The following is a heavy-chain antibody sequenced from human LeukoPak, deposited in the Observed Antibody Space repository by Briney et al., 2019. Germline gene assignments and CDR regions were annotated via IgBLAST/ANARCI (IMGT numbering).Heavy chain of an antibody. D-gene: IGHD4-17*01. Sequence: GGSLRLSCAASGFTFSSYWMSWVRQAPGKGLEWVANIKQDGSEKYYVDSVKGRFTISRDNAKNSLYLQMNSLRAEDTAVYYCARMGWGTYYGDYVFDYWGQGTLVTVSS. V-gene: IGHV3-7*01. CDR3: ARMGWGTYYGDYVFDY. CDR2: IKQDGSEK. J-gene: IGHJ4*02. CDR1: GFTFSSYW.